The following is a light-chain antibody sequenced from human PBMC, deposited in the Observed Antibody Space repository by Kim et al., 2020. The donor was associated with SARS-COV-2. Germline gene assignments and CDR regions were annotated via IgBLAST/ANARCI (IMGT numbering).Light chain of an antibody. Sequence: DIQMTQSPSTLSASVGDRVTITCRASQSISSWLAWYQQKPGKAPKLLIYKASSLESEVPSRFSGSGSGTEFTLTISSLQPDDFATYYCQQYNSLWTFGQGTKVDIK. J-gene: IGKJ1*01. CDR1: QSISSW. CDR2: KAS. V-gene: IGKV1-5*03. CDR3: QQYNSLWT.